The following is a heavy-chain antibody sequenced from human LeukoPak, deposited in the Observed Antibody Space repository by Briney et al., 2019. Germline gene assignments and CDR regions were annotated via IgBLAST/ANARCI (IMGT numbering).Heavy chain of an antibody. CDR2: ISPNSGGT. J-gene: IGHJ4*02. Sequence: ASVKVSCKASGYTFTGYYMHWVRQAPGQGLEWMGWISPNSGGTNYAQKFQGRVTMTRDTSISTAYMELSRLRSDDTAVYYCARSYYDSSGYYIWGQGTLVTVSS. CDR1: GYTFTGYY. V-gene: IGHV1-2*02. CDR3: ARSYYDSSGYYI. D-gene: IGHD3-22*01.